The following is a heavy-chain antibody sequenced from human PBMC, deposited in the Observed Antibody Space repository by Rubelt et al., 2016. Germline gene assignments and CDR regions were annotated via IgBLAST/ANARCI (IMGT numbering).Heavy chain of an antibody. V-gene: IGHV1-8*01. Sequence: QVQLVQSGAEVKTPGASVKVSCRASGYTFTTYDINWVRQATGQGLEWMGWMNPNNGDTGSAQKFQGSVTMTRTSSINTAYLELTSLTSEDTAVYYCTRVPRERSLKDYWGQGTLVTVSS. CDR3: TRVPRERSLKDY. J-gene: IGHJ4*02. CDR2: MNPNNGDT. D-gene: IGHD1-26*01. CDR1: GYTFTTYD.